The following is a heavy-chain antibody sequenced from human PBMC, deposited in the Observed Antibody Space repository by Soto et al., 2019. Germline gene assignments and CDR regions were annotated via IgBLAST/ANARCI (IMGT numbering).Heavy chain of an antibody. CDR3: ARRYGACFDY. D-gene: IGHD5-18*01. CDR1: GGSISSYY. J-gene: IGHJ4*02. V-gene: IGHV4-59*08. CDR2: IYYSGST. Sequence: QVQLQESGPGLVKPSETLSLTCTVSGGSISSYYWSWIRQPPGKGLEWIGYIYYSGSTNYNPSLKGRVTISVDTSMYQFSLKLSSVTAADTAVYYCARRYGACFDYWGQGTLVTVSS.